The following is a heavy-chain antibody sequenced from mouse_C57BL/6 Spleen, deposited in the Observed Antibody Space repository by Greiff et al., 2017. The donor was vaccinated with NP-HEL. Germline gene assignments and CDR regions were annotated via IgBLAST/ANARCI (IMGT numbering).Heavy chain of an antibody. V-gene: IGHV1-52*01. J-gene: IGHJ1*03. D-gene: IGHD1-1*01. CDR2: IDPSDSET. CDR1: GYTFTSYW. Sequence: VQLQQSGAELVRPGSSVKLSCKASGYTFTSYWMHWVKQRPIQGLEWIGNIDPSDSETHYNQKFKDKATLTVDKSSSTAYMQLSILTSEDSAVYYCARVRFYYGSSYNFDVWGTGTTVTVSS. CDR3: ARVRFYYGSSYNFDV.